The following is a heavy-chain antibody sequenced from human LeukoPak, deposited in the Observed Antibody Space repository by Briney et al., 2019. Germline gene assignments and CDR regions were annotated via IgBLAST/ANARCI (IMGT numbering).Heavy chain of an antibody. Sequence: VASVKVSCKASGYTFTGYYMHWVRQAPGQGLEWMGWTNPNSGGTNYAQKFQGRVTMTRDTSISTAYMELGRLRSDDTAVYYCARDFDTVLMVYAFDYWGQGTLVTVSS. CDR2: TNPNSGGT. CDR1: GYTFTGYY. D-gene: IGHD2-8*01. V-gene: IGHV1-2*02. J-gene: IGHJ4*02. CDR3: ARDFDTVLMVYAFDY.